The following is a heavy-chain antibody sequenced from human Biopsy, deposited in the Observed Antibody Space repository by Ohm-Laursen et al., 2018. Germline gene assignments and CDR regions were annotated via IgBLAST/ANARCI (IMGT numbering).Heavy chain of an antibody. CDR3: AREAIGYQLPCDD. CDR2: IVPIFATA. D-gene: IGHD2-15*01. V-gene: IGHV1-69*06. CDR1: GGSFSTYT. J-gene: IGHJ4*02. Sequence: GATVKISCKASGGSFSTYTISWVRQAPGQGLEWMGGIVPIFATANYAQRFQGRVTITADKSANTVYMELTSLTSEDTAVFYCAREAIGYQLPCDDWGQGTLVTVS.